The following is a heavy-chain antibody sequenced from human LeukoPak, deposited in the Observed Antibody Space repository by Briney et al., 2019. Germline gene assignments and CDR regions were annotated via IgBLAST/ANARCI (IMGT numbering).Heavy chain of an antibody. CDR2: IKQDGSEK. V-gene: IGHV3-7*01. Sequence: GGSLRLSCAASGFTFSSYWMSWVRQAPGKGLEWVANIKQDGSEKYYVDSVKGRFTISRDNAKNSLYLQMNSLRAEDTAVYYCARGAYYDFWSGYDYYYYYYMDVWGKGTTVTVSS. D-gene: IGHD3-3*01. CDR1: GFTFSSYW. J-gene: IGHJ6*03. CDR3: ARGAYYDFWSGYDYYYYYYMDV.